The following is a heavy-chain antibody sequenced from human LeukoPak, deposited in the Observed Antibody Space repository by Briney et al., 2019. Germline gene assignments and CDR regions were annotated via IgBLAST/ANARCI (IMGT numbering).Heavy chain of an antibody. Sequence: GGSLRLSCAASGFSFRTYAMHWVRQAPGKGLEWVAFISYDGSTKYYADSVKGRFTISRDNSNNALSLQMNSLRVEDTAVYYCARAHAEQWLVSALWGQGTVVTVSS. J-gene: IGHJ4*02. CDR3: ARAHAEQWLVSAL. D-gene: IGHD6-19*01. CDR1: GFSFRTYA. CDR2: ISYDGSTK. V-gene: IGHV3-30-3*01.